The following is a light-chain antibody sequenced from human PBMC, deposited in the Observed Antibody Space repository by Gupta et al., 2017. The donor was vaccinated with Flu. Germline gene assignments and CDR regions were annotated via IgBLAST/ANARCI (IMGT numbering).Light chain of an antibody. V-gene: IGLV2-11*01. CDR1: SSDVGSSNR. J-gene: IGLJ1*01. CDR2: DVT. Sequence: QSHPTQSRPVSGSTAQSVTISCTGTSSDVGSSNRVSWYQQRPGKAPKLLLYDVTERPSGVPDRFSCSKCGNTASLSISGLQADDEADYCCSSHAGRVTWVFGTGTTVTVL. CDR3: SSHAGRVTWV.